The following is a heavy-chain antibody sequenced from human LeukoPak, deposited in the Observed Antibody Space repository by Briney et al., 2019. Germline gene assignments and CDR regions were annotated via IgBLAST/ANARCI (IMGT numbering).Heavy chain of an antibody. CDR2: IYYSGNT. D-gene: IGHD3-22*01. V-gene: IGHV4-31*03. J-gene: IGHJ4*02. CDR1: GGSISSGGYY. CDR3: ARERAAYYYDSSGYNDLVL. Sequence: PSQTLSLTCTVSGGSISSGGYYWSWIRQHPGKGLEWIGYIYYSGNTYYNPSLKSRVAISIDTSKNQFSLKLTSVTAADTAVYYCARERAAYYYDSSGYNDLVLWGQGTLVTVSS.